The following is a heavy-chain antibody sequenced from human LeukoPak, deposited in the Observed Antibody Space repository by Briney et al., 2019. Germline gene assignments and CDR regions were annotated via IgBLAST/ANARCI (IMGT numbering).Heavy chain of an antibody. CDR2: IYYSGST. J-gene: IGHJ6*02. CDR1: GGSFSGYY. D-gene: IGHD2-2*01. V-gene: IGHV4-59*01. Sequence: KPSETLSLTCAVYGGSFSGYYWSWIRQPPGKGLEWIGYIYYSGSTNYNPSLKSRVTISVDTSKNQFSLKLSSVTAADTAVYYCARCSSYYYYGMDVWGQGTTVTVSS. CDR3: ARCSSYYYYGMDV.